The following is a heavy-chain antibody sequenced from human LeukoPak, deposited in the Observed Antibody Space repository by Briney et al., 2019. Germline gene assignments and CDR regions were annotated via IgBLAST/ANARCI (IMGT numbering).Heavy chain of an antibody. Sequence: GGSLRLSCAASGFIFSSFRMNWVRQAPGKGLVWVSRISSDGSITGYADSVEGRFTISRDNAKNTLYLQMNSLRAEDTAVYYCARHLNYYLDYWGQGTLVTVSS. D-gene: IGHD3-10*01. J-gene: IGHJ4*02. CDR3: ARHLNYYLDY. CDR1: GFIFSSFR. V-gene: IGHV3-74*01. CDR2: ISSDGSIT.